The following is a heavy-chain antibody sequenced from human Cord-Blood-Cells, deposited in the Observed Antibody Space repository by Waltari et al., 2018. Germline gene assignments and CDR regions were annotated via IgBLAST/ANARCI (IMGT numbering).Heavy chain of an antibody. V-gene: IGHV4-39*01. Sequence: QLQLQESGPGLVKPSETLSLTCTVSGGSISSSSYYWGWIRQPPGKGLEWFGSIYYSGSTYYNPSLKSRVTISVDTSKNQFSLKLSSVTAADTAVYYCARHGRPIRGTGTIFDYWGQGTLVTVSS. J-gene: IGHJ4*02. CDR2: IYYSGST. CDR1: GGSISSSSYY. D-gene: IGHD1-7*01. CDR3: ARHGRPIRGTGTIFDY.